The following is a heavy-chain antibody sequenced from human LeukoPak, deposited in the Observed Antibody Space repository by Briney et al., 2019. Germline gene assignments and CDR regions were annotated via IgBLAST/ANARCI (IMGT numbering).Heavy chain of an antibody. Sequence: GSLRLSCAASGFTFSSYSMNWIRQPPGKGLEWIGSIYYSGSTYYNPSLKSRVTISVDTSKNQFSLKLSSVTAADTAVYYCARVSLSYGSGSYYRFDPWGQGTLVTVSS. J-gene: IGHJ5*02. CDR1: GFTFSSYS. V-gene: IGHV4-39*07. CDR2: IYYSGST. CDR3: ARVSLSYGSGSYYRFDP. D-gene: IGHD3-10*01.